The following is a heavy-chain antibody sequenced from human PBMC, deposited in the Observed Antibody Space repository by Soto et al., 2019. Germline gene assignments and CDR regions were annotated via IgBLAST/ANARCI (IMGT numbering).Heavy chain of an antibody. Sequence: PSETLSLTCAVSGGSISSGGYSWSWIRQPPGKGLEWIGYIYYSGSTNYNPSLKSRVTISVDTSKNQFSLKLSSVTAADTAVYYCARQSGYCSGGSCWEVLPYFDYWGQGTLVTVS. CDR2: IYYSGST. V-gene: IGHV4-61*08. J-gene: IGHJ4*02. D-gene: IGHD2-15*01. CDR3: ARQSGYCSGGSCWEVLPYFDY. CDR1: GGSISSGGYS.